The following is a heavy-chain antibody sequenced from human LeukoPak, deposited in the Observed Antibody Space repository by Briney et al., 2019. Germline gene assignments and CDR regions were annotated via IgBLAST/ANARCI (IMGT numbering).Heavy chain of an antibody. CDR2: VSGSGGST. J-gene: IGHJ6*02. V-gene: IGHV3-23*01. Sequence: GGSLKLSCVASGFTFSSYGMSWVRQAPGKGLEWVSGVSGSGGSTYYADSVKGRFTISRDNSKNTLYLQMNSLRAEDTAVYYCAKDSFCSGGRCSYYYYGMDVWGQGTTVTVSS. CDR1: GFTFSSYG. D-gene: IGHD2-15*01. CDR3: AKDSFCSGGRCSYYYYGMDV.